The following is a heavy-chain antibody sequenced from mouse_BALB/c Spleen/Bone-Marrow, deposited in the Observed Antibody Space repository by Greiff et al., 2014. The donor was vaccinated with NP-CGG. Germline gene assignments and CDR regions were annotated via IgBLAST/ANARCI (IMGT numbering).Heavy chain of an antibody. J-gene: IGHJ2*01. CDR2: FFPRNGST. CDR3: ARRDYYGSTYGFDY. V-gene: IGHV1-66*01. CDR1: GYSLTSYY. Sequence: QVHVKQSGPELVKPGASVKISCKASGYSLTSYYIHWVKQRPGQGLEWIGWFFPRNGSTKYNEKFKGKATLTADTSSSTAYMQLSSLTSEDSAVYFCARRDYYGSTYGFDYWGQGATLTVSS. D-gene: IGHD1-1*01.